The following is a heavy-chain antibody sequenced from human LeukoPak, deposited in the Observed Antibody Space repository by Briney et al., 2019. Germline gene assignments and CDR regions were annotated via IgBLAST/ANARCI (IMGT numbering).Heavy chain of an antibody. V-gene: IGHV4-31*03. Sequence: SQTLSLTCTVSGGSISSGGYYWSWIRQYPGKGLEWIGYIYYSGSTYYNPSLKSRVTISVDTSKNQFSLKLSSVTAADTAVYYCARDRNYYGMDVWGQGTTATVSS. CDR2: IYYSGST. J-gene: IGHJ6*02. CDR3: ARDRNYYGMDV. CDR1: GGSISSGGYY.